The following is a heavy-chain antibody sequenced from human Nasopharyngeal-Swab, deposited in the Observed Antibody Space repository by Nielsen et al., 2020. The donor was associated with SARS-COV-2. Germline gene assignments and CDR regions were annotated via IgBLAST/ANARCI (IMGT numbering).Heavy chain of an antibody. V-gene: IGHV3-23*01. D-gene: IGHD3-10*01. J-gene: IGHJ4*02. Sequence: GEPLKISCAASGFTFNNYAMTWVRQAPGKGLDWVSTIGGSGGSTYYADSVKGRFTISRDNSKNTLYLQMNILRAEDTALYYCAKNFYGSGSYLVSWGQGTLVTVSS. CDR1: GFTFNNYA. CDR3: AKNFYGSGSYLVS. CDR2: IGGSGGST.